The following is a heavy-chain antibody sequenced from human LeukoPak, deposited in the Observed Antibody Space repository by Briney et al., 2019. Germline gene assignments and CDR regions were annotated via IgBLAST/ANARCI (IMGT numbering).Heavy chain of an antibody. CDR3: ARDYYYDSSGYPDY. CDR2: INPNSGGT. V-gene: IGHV1-2*02. D-gene: IGHD3-22*01. J-gene: IGHJ4*02. CDR1: GYPFTGYY. Sequence: ASVKVSCKASGYPFTGYYMHWVRQAPGQGLEWMGWINPNSGGTNYAQKFQGRVTMTRDTSISTAYMELSRLRSDDTAVYYCARDYYYDSSGYPDYWGQGTLVTVSS.